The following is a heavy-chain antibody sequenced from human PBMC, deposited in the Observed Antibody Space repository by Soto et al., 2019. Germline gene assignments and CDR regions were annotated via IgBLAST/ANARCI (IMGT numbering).Heavy chain of an antibody. CDR1: GFTFGHYA. V-gene: IGHV3-23*01. CDR2: ISATGGST. D-gene: IGHD3-16*01. J-gene: IGHJ5*02. Sequence: EVQLLESGGGLVQPGGSLRLSCAASGFTFGHYAMAWVRQAPGKGLEWVSAISATGGSTFYADSVKGRFTISRDNFKNTLYLQINSLRAEDPAKYYCAKDCTTWGGGVYNWFDPWGQGTLVTVSS. CDR3: AKDCTTWGGGVYNWFDP.